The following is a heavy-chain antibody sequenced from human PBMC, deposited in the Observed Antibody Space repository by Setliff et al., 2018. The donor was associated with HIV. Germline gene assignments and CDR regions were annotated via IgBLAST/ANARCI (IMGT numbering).Heavy chain of an antibody. D-gene: IGHD1-26*01. Sequence: SETLSLTCAVSGYSISSGYYWAWIRQSPGKGLDWIGSIHHSGTTYYNPSLKSRVTISVDMTTNQVSLQVNSVTAVDTAVYYCARVPHRVVGTTTLLYHFDYWGLGTLVTVSS. CDR3: ARVPHRVVGTTTLLYHFDY. CDR2: IHHSGTT. CDR1: GYSISSGYY. V-gene: IGHV4-38-2*01. J-gene: IGHJ4*02.